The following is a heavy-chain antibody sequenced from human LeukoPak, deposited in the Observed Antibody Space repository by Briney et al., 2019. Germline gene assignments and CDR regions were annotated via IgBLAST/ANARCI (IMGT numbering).Heavy chain of an antibody. Sequence: GGSLRLSCAASGFTFSSYAMHWVRKAPGKGLEWVAVVSYDGSNKYYADSVKGRFTISRDNSKNTLCLQMNSLRAEDTAVYYCAREPNSGMAFDYWGQGTLVTVSS. V-gene: IGHV3-30-3*01. J-gene: IGHJ4*02. CDR1: GFTFSSYA. CDR2: VSYDGSNK. D-gene: IGHD3-10*01. CDR3: AREPNSGMAFDY.